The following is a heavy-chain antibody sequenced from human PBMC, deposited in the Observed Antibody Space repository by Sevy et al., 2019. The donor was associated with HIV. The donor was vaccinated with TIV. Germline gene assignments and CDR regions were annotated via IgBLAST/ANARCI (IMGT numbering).Heavy chain of an antibody. Sequence: GGSLRLSCAASGFTFSSYSMNWVRQAPGKGLEWVSYISYESDTIYYADSVRGRVTIFRDNAKNSPSLQMNILRAEDTAVYYCARGLAALPGYYYGMDVWGQGTTVTVSS. CDR2: ISYESDTI. D-gene: IGHD6-6*01. J-gene: IGHJ6*02. V-gene: IGHV3-48*01. CDR3: ARGLAALPGYYYGMDV. CDR1: GFTFSSYS.